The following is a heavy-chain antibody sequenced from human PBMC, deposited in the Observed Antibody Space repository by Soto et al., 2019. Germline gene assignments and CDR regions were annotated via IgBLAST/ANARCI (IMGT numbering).Heavy chain of an antibody. CDR1: GGSFKSGSYS. D-gene: IGHD3-3*01. J-gene: IGHJ4*02. V-gene: IGHV4-61*01. CDR2: VYHTGRT. CDR3: ARDFAYFDS. Sequence: SETLSLTCTVSGGSFKSGSYSWSWIRQPPGKGLEWIGYVYHTGRTSYNPSLKSRVSISMDTSKYQFSLNLDSVTAADTAVYFCARDFAYFDSWGQGTLVTVSS.